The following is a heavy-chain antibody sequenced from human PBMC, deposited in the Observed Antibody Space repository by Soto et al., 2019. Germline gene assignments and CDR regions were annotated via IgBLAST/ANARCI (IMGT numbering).Heavy chain of an antibody. CDR1: GFAFNTYG. Sequence: GGSLRLSCAASGFAFNTYGMHWVRQAPGKGLEWVAATSSDEIIKTYSDSAKGRFTISRDNSRNRLYLQMDSLRAEDTALYYCAKKLPGSVMSCPDYWGRGTQVTVS. CDR2: TSSDEIIK. CDR3: AKKLPGSVMSCPDY. J-gene: IGHJ4*02. V-gene: IGHV3-30*18. D-gene: IGHD4-4*01.